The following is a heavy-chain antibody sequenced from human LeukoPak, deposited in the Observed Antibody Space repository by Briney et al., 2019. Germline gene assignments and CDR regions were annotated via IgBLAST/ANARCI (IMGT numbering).Heavy chain of an antibody. Sequence: ASVKVSCKTSGYTFINYYMHWVRQAPGQGPEWVGWINPKSGGTNYAQKFQGRVTMTRDTSISTAYMELSRLRSDDTAVYYCVPRYLEPYFDYWGQGTLVTVSS. D-gene: IGHD1-20*01. J-gene: IGHJ4*02. CDR1: GYTFINYY. V-gene: IGHV1-2*02. CDR3: VPRYLEPYFDY. CDR2: INPKSGGT.